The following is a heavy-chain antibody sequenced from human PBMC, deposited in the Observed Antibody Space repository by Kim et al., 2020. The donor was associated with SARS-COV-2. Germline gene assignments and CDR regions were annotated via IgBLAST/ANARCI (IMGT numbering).Heavy chain of an antibody. Sequence: YDADSVNGRFTSSRDNSKNTLYLQMNSLRAEDTAVYYCARDLGHLYYFDYWGQGTLVTVSS. D-gene: IGHD3-16*01. CDR3: ARDLGHLYYFDY. J-gene: IGHJ4*02. V-gene: IGHV3-33*01.